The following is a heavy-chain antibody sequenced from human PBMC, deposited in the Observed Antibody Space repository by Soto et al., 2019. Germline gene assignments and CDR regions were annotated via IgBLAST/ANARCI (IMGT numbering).Heavy chain of an antibody. D-gene: IGHD6-19*01. CDR1: GFTFSSYS. J-gene: IGHJ4*02. CDR2: ISSSSSTI. Sequence: GGSLRLSCAASGFTFSSYSMNWVRQAPGKGLEWVSYISSSSSTIYYADSVKGRFTISRDNAKNSLYLQMNSLRDEDTAVYYCARDATREWLVRSSSFDYWGQGTLVTVSS. CDR3: ARDATREWLVRSSSFDY. V-gene: IGHV3-48*02.